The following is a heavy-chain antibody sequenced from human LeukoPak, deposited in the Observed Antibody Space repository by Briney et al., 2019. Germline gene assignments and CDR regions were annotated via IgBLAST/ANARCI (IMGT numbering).Heavy chain of an antibody. V-gene: IGHV1-2*02. D-gene: IGHD2-21*02. J-gene: IGHJ4*02. CDR3: ATFMVTGTFDY. CDR2: INPKSGGI. CDR1: GYSFSDYS. Sequence: GASVKVSCKTSGYSFSDYSMHWVRQAPGQGLEWMGWINPKSGGIKFAQKFQGRVSMTRDTSISTAYMELSRLRSDDTAVYYCATFMVTGTFDYWGQGTLVTVSS.